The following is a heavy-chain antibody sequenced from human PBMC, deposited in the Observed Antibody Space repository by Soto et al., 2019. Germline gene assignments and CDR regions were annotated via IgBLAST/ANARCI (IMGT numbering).Heavy chain of an antibody. D-gene: IGHD1-26*01. CDR1: GFTINSHA. CDR3: AILGRTYYAFDS. J-gene: IGHJ3*01. CDR2: IGPRGRDT. Sequence: EVHLLESGGGLVQPGGSLRLSCSVSGFTINSHAMGWVRQAPGKGLEWVSAIGPRGRDTYYADSVKGRFTISRDNSKNTVSLQMNSLRAEDTAVYYCAILGRTYYAFDSGGQGTLVTVS. V-gene: IGHV3-23*01.